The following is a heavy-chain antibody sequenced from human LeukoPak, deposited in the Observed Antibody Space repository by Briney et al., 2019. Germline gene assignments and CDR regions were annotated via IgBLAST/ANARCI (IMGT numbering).Heavy chain of an antibody. CDR1: GYTFNTYG. J-gene: IGHJ6*03. V-gene: IGHV1-18*01. CDR2: ISGYNGKT. CDR3: ARTTEAHSWQTRYYSYYMDV. D-gene: IGHD6-13*01. Sequence: GASVKVSCKASGYTFNTYGITWVRQAPGQGLEWMGWISGYNGKTKYAQKLQDRVTMTTDTSTTTAYMELRSLRSDDTAVYYCARTTEAHSWQTRYYSYYMDVWGKGTTVTVSS.